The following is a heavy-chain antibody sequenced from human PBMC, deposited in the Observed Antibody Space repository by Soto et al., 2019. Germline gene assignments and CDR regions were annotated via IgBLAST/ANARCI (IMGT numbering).Heavy chain of an antibody. V-gene: IGHV3-64*01. CDR2: ISYKGDTT. J-gene: IGHJ6*02. CDR1: GFTLSDYS. CDR3: AKGRSYYYYYGVDV. Sequence: PGGSLRLSCAASGFTLSDYSMHWVRQAAGKGLEYVSAISYKGDTTYYANSVKGRFTISRDNSKSTLYLQMNSLRAEDTALYYCAKGRSYYYYYGVDVWGQGTTVTVSS.